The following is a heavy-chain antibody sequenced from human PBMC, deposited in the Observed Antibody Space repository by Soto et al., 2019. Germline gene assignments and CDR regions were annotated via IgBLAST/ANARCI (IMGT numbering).Heavy chain of an antibody. V-gene: IGHV4-59*01. J-gene: IGHJ6*02. CDR3: ARDVRTYYDFWSGSEYPFGYYYYGMDV. Sequence: TLSLTCTVSGGSISSYYWSWIRQPPGKGLEWIGYIYYSGSTNYNPSLKSRVTISVDTSKNQFSLKLSSVTAADTAVYYCARDVRTYYDFWSGSEYPFGYYYYGMDVWGQGTTVTVSS. CDR2: IYYSGST. D-gene: IGHD3-3*01. CDR1: GGSISSYY.